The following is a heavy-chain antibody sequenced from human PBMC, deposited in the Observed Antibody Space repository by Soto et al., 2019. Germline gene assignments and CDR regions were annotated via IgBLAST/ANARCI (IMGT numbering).Heavy chain of an antibody. CDR1: GGSISSGGYS. Sequence: SETLSLTCAVSGGSISSGGYSWSWIRQPPGKGLEWIGYIYHSGSTYYNPSLKSRVTISVDRSKNQFSLKLSSVTAADTAVYYCATSPVDTAMVLDYWGQGTLVTVS. D-gene: IGHD5-18*01. J-gene: IGHJ4*02. V-gene: IGHV4-30-2*01. CDR3: ATSPVDTAMVLDY. CDR2: IYHSGST.